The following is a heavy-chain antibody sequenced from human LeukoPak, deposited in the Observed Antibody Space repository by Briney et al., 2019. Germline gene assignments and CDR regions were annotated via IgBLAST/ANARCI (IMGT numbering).Heavy chain of an antibody. J-gene: IGHJ3*02. D-gene: IGHD4-23*01. Sequence: PGGSLRLSCVASGFSLSTFAMSWVRQSPEKGLEWVSAIGASDGYTYHADSVKGRFTMSRDISRNTVYLQMNSLRAEDTAVYYCARGGSYGGKVGAFDIWGQGTMVTVSS. V-gene: IGHV3-23*01. CDR1: GFSLSTFA. CDR2: IGASDGYT. CDR3: ARGGSYGGKVGAFDI.